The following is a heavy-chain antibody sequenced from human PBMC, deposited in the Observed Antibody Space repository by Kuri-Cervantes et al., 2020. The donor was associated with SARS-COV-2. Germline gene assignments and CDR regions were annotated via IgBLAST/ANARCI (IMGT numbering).Heavy chain of an antibody. CDR2: IYYSGST. CDR3: ARQHLGYYMDV. CDR1: DGSISSSNYY. J-gene: IGHJ6*03. V-gene: IGHV4-39*01. Sequence: SETLSLTCTVSDGSISSSNYYWGWIRQPPGKGLEWIGSIYYSGSTHYNPSLKSRVSISVDTSRNQFSLKVSSVTAADTAVYSCARQHLGYYMDVWGKGTTVTVSS.